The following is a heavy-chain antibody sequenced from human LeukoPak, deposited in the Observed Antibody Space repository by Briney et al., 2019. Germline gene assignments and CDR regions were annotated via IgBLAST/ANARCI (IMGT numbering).Heavy chain of an antibody. J-gene: IGHJ4*02. V-gene: IGHV4-39*07. Sequence: SETLSLTCTVSGGSISNRSHFWGWIRQTPGKGLEWFGSIYYSGYTYYNPSLKSRVTISVDTSKNQFSLNLRSVTAADMGIYYCARRPRNDATHDGPSGLDSWGQGTLVTVSS. CDR1: GGSISNRSHF. D-gene: IGHD3-10*01. CDR3: ARRPRNDATHDGPSGLDS. CDR2: IYYSGYT.